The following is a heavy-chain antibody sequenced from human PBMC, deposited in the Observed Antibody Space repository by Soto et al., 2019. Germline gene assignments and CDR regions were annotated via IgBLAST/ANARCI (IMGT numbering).Heavy chain of an antibody. CDR3: AKCPSYYFDY. CDR2: ISGSGGST. Sequence: VGSLRLSCAASGFAFSSYAMSWVRQAPGKGLEWVSAISGSGGSTYYADSVKGRFTISRDNSKNTLYLQMNSLRAEDTAVYYCAKCPSYYFDYWGQGTLVTVSS. V-gene: IGHV3-23*01. J-gene: IGHJ4*02. D-gene: IGHD1-26*01. CDR1: GFAFSSYA.